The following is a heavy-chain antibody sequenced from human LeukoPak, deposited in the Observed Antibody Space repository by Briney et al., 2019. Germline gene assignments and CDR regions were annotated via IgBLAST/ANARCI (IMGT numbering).Heavy chain of an antibody. D-gene: IGHD2-8*01. CDR3: ARPLYEGTYTH. CDR1: GDSIRGSTYY. Sequence: SETLSLTCTLSGDSIRGSTYYWAWIRQSPEKGLEWNGSIYYRGNTYYNPSLKSRVAISVNTSKNQFSLNLTSVTAADTAVYYCARPLYEGTYTHWGQGTLVTVSS. J-gene: IGHJ4*02. CDR2: IYYRGNT. V-gene: IGHV4-39*01.